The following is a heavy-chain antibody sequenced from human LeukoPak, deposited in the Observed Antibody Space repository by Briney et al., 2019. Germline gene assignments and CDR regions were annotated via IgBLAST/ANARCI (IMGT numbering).Heavy chain of an antibody. Sequence: GGSLRLSCAASGFTFSSYWMTWVRQAPGKGLEWVATIKHDGSEDYYVDSVKGRFTIARDNAKSSMWLQMSSLRAEDTAVYYCGRDQTPFYWGQGSLVTVSS. CDR3: GRDQTPFY. CDR2: IKHDGSED. D-gene: IGHD2-15*01. V-gene: IGHV3-7*01. CDR1: GFTFSSYW. J-gene: IGHJ4*02.